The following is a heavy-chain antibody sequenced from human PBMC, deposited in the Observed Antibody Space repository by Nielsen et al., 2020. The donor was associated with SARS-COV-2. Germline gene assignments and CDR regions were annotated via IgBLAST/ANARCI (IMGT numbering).Heavy chain of an antibody. J-gene: IGHJ4*02. CDR3: ARDDVWAFDY. Sequence: GESLKISCAASGFTFSSYSMNWVRQAPGKGLEWVSYIDVRRTSTISYADSVKGRFTVSIDKAKNSLYLEMNSLRDADTAVYYCARDDVWAFDYWGQGTLVTVSS. CDR2: IDVRRTSTI. CDR1: GFTFSSYS. V-gene: IGHV3-48*02. D-gene: IGHD7-27*01.